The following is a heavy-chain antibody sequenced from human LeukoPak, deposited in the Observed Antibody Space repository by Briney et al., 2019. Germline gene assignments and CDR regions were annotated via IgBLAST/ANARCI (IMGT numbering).Heavy chain of an antibody. V-gene: IGHV5-51*01. D-gene: IGHD6-19*01. CDR2: IYPGDSDT. CDR1: GYLFTNYW. CDR3: AKRVGGCIDY. J-gene: IGHJ4*02. Sequence: GESLKISCKGSGYLFTNYWIGWMRQVPGKGLEWMGIIYPGDSDTRYSPSFQGQVTISADKSISTAYLQWSSLKASDTAIYYCAKRVGGCIDYWGQGTLVTVSS.